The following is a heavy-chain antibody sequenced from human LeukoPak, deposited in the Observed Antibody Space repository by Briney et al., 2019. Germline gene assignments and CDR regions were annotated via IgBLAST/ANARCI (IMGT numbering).Heavy chain of an antibody. V-gene: IGHV3-21*01. J-gene: IGHJ4*02. Sequence: GGSLRLSCVASGFTFSSYSMTWVRQAPGKGLEWVSSISSSSYIYYADSVKGRFTISRDNAKNSLYLQMNSLRAEDTAVYYCARMPSRNWNYANWGQGTLVTVSS. CDR3: ARMPSRNWNYAN. CDR2: ISSSSYI. CDR1: GFTFSSYS. D-gene: IGHD1-7*01.